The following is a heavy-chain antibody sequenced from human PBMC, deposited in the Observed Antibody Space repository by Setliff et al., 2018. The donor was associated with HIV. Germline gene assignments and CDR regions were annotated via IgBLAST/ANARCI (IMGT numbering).Heavy chain of an antibody. D-gene: IGHD3-10*01. CDR3: ARAGRGLWFGEVAFDI. CDR2: IIPIFGTA. Sequence: ASVKVSCKASGGTFSSYAISWVRQAPGQGLEWMGGIIPIFGTANYAQKFQGRVTVTTDESTSTAYMELSSLRSEDTAVYYCARAGRGLWFGEVAFDIWGQGTMVTVSS. V-gene: IGHV1-69*05. J-gene: IGHJ3*02. CDR1: GGTFSSYA.